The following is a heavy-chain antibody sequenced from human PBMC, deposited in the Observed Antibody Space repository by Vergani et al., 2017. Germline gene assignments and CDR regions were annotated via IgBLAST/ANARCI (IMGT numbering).Heavy chain of an antibody. D-gene: IGHD5-24*01. Sequence: QVQLVQSGAEVKKPGSSVKVSCKASGGTFSSYTISWVRQAPGQGLEWMGRILPILGIANYAQKFQGRVTITSDKSTSTAYMELSSLRSEDTAVYYCARDRGDGYNTHNWFDPWGQGTLVTVSS. CDR3: ARDRGDGYNTHNWFDP. J-gene: IGHJ5*02. CDR1: GGTFSSYT. V-gene: IGHV1-69*08. CDR2: ILPILGIA.